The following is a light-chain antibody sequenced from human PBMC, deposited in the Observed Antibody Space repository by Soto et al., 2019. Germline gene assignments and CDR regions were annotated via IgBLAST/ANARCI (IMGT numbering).Light chain of an antibody. V-gene: IGKV4-1*01. J-gene: IGKJ5*01. CDR1: QRLLDNHTNRTC. CDR3: QQYYTDPT. CDR2: GAS. Sequence: MTQSQDSLDVSLVERATINCKSSQRLLDNHTNRTCLGWYQQKSGKAPTLLIYGASTRESGVPDRFSGTGSGTDFTLTITSLQAEDLAIYYCQQYYTDPTFGRGTRREIK.